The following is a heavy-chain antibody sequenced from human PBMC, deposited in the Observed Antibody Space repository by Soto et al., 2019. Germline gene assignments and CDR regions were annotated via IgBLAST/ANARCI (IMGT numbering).Heavy chain of an antibody. Sequence: GGSLRLSCAASGFTFNSYAMNWVRQAPGKGLEWVSVISAGGGNTYYAESVKGRFTISRDNSKNTLFLQMNSLRTEDTAVYYCAKSPGRYYGSGQLDYWGQGTLVTVSS. J-gene: IGHJ4*02. CDR2: ISAGGGNT. CDR3: AKSPGRYYGSGQLDY. V-gene: IGHV3-23*01. D-gene: IGHD3-10*01. CDR1: GFTFNSYA.